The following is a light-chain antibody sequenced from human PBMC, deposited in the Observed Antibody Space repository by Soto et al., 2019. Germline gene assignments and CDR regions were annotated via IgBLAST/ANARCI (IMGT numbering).Light chain of an antibody. CDR1: SSDVGGYNY. Sequence: SLLTKPSSVTGSPGRLGSLSYTGTSSDVGGYNYASWYHQHPGKAPTLMIYDVSNRPSGVSNRFSGSKSGNPASLTISGLQAEDEADYYCSSYTSSSTLNYVFGTGTKVTVL. J-gene: IGLJ1*01. V-gene: IGLV2-14*01. CDR2: DVS. CDR3: SSYTSSSTLNYV.